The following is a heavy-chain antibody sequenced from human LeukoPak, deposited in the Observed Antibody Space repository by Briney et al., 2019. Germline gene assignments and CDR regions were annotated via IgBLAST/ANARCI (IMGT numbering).Heavy chain of an antibody. CDR1: GFTFSSYA. J-gene: IGHJ4*02. CDR3: AKEFTRMIVVDY. V-gene: IGHV3-23*01. D-gene: IGHD3-22*01. CDR2: ISGSGGTT. Sequence: QPGGSLRLSCAASGFTFSSYAMSWVRQAPGKGLEWVSTISGSGGTTFYADSVKGRFTISRDISKNTLYLQMNSLRAEDTAVYYCAKEFTRMIVVDYWGQGTLVTVSS.